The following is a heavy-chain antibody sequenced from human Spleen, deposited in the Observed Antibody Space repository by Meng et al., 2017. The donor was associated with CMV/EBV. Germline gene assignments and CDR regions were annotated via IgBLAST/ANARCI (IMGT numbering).Heavy chain of an antibody. CDR3: ARGHAPLGSSWYYFDY. CDR1: GGSFSGYY. CDR2: INHSGST. Sequence: GSLRLSCAVYGGSFSGYYWSWIRQPPGKELEWIGEINHSGSTNYNPSLKSRVTISVDTSKNQFSLKLSSVTAADTAVYYCARGHAPLGSSWYYFDYWGQGTLVTVSS. D-gene: IGHD6-13*01. J-gene: IGHJ4*02. V-gene: IGHV4-34*01.